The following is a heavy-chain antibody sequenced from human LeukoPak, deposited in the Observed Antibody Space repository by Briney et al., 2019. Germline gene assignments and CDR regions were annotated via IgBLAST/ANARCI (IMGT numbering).Heavy chain of an antibody. D-gene: IGHD6-19*01. CDR3: AAGAEWLIDW. CDR1: GFTFSNYW. V-gene: IGHV3-7*01. J-gene: IGHJ4*02. Sequence: GGSVKLSCAASGFTFSNYWMNWVRQAPGKGIEWVAIIGKDGSEILYADSVKGRFTISRDKAKNALYLQMNSLRAEDTAVYYCAAGAEWLIDWWGQGTLVTVSS. CDR2: IGKDGSEI.